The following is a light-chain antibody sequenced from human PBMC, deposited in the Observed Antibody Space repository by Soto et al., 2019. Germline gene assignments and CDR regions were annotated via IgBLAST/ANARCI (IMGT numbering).Light chain of an antibody. CDR2: DVT. Sequence: QSVLTQPASVSGSPGQSITISCTGTSRDVGGYNYVSWYQHYPDKAPKLIIYDVTSRPSGVSDRFSGSKPGNTASLTISGLQPEDEAHYYCSSFTLSTYVFGSGTKVTVL. CDR3: SSFTLSTYV. J-gene: IGLJ1*01. CDR1: SRDVGGYNY. V-gene: IGLV2-14*01.